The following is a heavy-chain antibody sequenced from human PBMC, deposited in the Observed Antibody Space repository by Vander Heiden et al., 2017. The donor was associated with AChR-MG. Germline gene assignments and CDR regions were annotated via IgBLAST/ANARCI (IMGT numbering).Heavy chain of an antibody. CDR3: ARGPYCSSTSCYYYMDV. CDR2: ISSSSSYI. D-gene: IGHD2-2*01. V-gene: IGHV3-21*01. Sequence: EVQLVESGGGLVKPGGSLRLSCAASGFTFSSYSMNWVRQAPGKGLEWVSSISSSSSYIYYADSVKGRFTIARDNAKNSLYLQMNSLRAEDTAVYYCARGPYCSSTSCYYYMDVWGKGTTVTVSS. J-gene: IGHJ6*03. CDR1: GFTFSSYS.